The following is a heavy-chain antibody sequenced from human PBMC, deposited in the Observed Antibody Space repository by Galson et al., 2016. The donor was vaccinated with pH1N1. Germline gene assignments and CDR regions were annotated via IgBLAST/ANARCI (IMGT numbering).Heavy chain of an antibody. CDR2: IHSKSRSV. D-gene: IGHD3-10*02. Sequence: SLRLSCAASGFTFSTYNMHWVRQAPGEGLEWLSYIHSKSRSVQYAASVRGRFTISRDTAKNSVYLQMNSLREEDTAGYYCARDYVAGAEAFLDYWGQGTLVTVSS. CDR1: GFTFSTYN. V-gene: IGHV3-48*02. J-gene: IGHJ4*02. CDR3: ARDYVAGAEAFLDY.